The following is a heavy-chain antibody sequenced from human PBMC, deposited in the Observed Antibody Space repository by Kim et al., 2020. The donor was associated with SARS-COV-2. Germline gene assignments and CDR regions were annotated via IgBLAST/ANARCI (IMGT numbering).Heavy chain of an antibody. Sequence: GRSLRLSCAASGFTFSSFGMHWVRQAPGKGLEWVAVIWIDGTNTYYADSVKGRFTISRDNSRNTLYLQMNSLRAEDTAVYYCARDECGRYFAVYYYWG. CDR3: ARDECGRYFAVYYY. V-gene: IGHV3-33*01. D-gene: IGHD1-1*01. CDR2: IWIDGTNT. CDR1: GFTFSSFG. J-gene: IGHJ4*01.